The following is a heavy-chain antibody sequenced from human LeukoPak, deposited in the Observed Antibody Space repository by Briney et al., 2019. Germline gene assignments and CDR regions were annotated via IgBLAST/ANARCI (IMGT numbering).Heavy chain of an antibody. D-gene: IGHD2-15*01. CDR3: ARAYCSGGSCYSGFDY. CDR1: GGSINSYY. CDR2: VYTSGST. Sequence: SETLSLTCTVSGGSINSYYWTWIRQPAGKGLEWIGRVYTSGSTNYNPSLKSRVTMSVDTSKNQFSLKLSSVTAADTAVYYCARAYCSGGSCYSGFDYWGQGTLVTVSS. V-gene: IGHV4-4*07. J-gene: IGHJ4*02.